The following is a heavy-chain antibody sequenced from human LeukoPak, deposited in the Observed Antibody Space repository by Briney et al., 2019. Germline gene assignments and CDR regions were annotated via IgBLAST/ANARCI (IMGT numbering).Heavy chain of an antibody. Sequence: SETLSLTCAVYGGSFSGYYWSWIRQPPGKGLEWIGEINHSGSTNYNPSLKSRVTISVDTSKNQFSLRLSSVTAADTAVYYCARVMGYVMEDYFDYWGQGTLVTVSS. V-gene: IGHV4-34*01. D-gene: IGHD2-8*01. CDR3: ARVMGYVMEDYFDY. CDR2: INHSGST. J-gene: IGHJ4*02. CDR1: GGSFSGYY.